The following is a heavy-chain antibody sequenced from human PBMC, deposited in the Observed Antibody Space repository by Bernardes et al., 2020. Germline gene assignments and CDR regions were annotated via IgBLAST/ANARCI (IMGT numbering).Heavy chain of an antibody. J-gene: IGHJ4*02. D-gene: IGHD2-21*01. Sequence: GGSLRLSCAASGFTFSTYTMNWVRQAPGKGLEWVSSITRSGTIFYADSVKGRFTISRDNAKNSLFLQMKSLGVEDTAVYYCERVSGEFRDYWGQGTLVTVSS. CDR3: ERVSGEFRDY. CDR1: GFTFSTYT. CDR2: ITRSGTI. V-gene: IGHV3-21*01.